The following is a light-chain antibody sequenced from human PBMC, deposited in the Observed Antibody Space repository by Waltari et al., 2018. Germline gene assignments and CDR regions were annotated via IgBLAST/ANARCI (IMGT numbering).Light chain of an antibody. CDR1: QDVTNR. V-gene: IGKV3-15*01. J-gene: IGKJ2*01. CDR3: QQYNNWPRT. CDR2: DAT. Sequence: ETVMTQSPATLSVSPGERVTLSCRASQDVTNRLAWIQQKPGQAPRLLMFDATTRATDFPGRFSGSGSGTEFTLTISSLQSEDFAVYYCQQYNNWPRTFGQGTKLEI.